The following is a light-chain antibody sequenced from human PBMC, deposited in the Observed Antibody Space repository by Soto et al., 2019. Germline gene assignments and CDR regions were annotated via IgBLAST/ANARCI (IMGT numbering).Light chain of an antibody. CDR2: AAS. J-gene: IGKJ4*01. CDR1: QTVRNNY. CDR3: QQFSSYPLT. Sequence: EVVLRQSPATLAFSPAERATLAFMASQTVRNNYLAWYQQKPGQAPRLLIYAASSRATGIPDRFSGGGSGTDFTLTISRLEPEDFAVYYCQQFSSYPLTFGGGTKVDIK. V-gene: IGKV3-20*01.